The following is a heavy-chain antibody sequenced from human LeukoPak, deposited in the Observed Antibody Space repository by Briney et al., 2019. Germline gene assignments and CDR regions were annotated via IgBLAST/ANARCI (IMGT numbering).Heavy chain of an antibody. CDR3: ASSYYDFWSGYANLDY. J-gene: IGHJ4*02. V-gene: IGHV3-7*01. Sequence: PGGTLRLSCAASGFSFSSYWMSWVRQAPGKGLEWVANIKQGGSEKYYVDYVKGLFTISRDNAKNSLYLQMNSLRAEDTAVYYCASSYYDFWSGYANLDYLGQGTLVTVSS. CDR2: IKQGGSEK. CDR1: GFSFSSYW. D-gene: IGHD3-3*01.